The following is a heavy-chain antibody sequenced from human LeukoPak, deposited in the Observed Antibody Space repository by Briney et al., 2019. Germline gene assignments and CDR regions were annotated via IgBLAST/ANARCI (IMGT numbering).Heavy chain of an antibody. V-gene: IGHV3-23*01. Sequence: SGGSLRLSCAASGFTFSGYAMSWVRQAPGKGLEWVSTIFGSGSNTYYADSVKGRFIISRDNSKNTLYLQMDSLRAEDTAVYYCARDARSINVVVAPWGQGTLVTVSS. D-gene: IGHD2-15*01. CDR3: ARDARSINVVVAP. J-gene: IGHJ5*02. CDR2: IFGSGSNT. CDR1: GFTFSGYA.